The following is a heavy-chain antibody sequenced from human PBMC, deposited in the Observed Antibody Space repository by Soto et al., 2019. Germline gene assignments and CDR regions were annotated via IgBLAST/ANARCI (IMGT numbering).Heavy chain of an antibody. D-gene: IGHD2-15*01. CDR1: GGSSSSGAYY. V-gene: IGHV4-31*03. J-gene: IGHJ4*02. CDR2: IYYSGST. Sequence: HVQLQESGPGLVNPSQTLSLTCTVSGGSSSSGAYYWSWIRQHPGKGLEWIGYIYYSGSTYYNPSLRSRVTISVDTSKNQFSLKLSSVTAADTAVYYFASSSGARYYNYWGQGTLGTVSS. CDR3: ASSSGARYYNY.